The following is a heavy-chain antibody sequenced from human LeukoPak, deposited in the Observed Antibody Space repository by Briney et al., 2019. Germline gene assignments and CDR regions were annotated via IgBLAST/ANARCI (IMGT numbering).Heavy chain of an antibody. CDR2: INHSGST. D-gene: IGHD6-13*01. V-gene: IGHV4-34*01. J-gene: IGHJ4*02. CDR3: ARSGVRFGIAAAGTFGY. Sequence: PSETLSLTCAVYGGSFSGYYWSWIRQPPGKGLEWIGEINHSGSTNYNPSLKSRVTISVDTSKNQFSLKLSSVTAADTAVYYCARSGVRFGIAAAGTFGYWGQGTLVTVSS. CDR1: GGSFSGYY.